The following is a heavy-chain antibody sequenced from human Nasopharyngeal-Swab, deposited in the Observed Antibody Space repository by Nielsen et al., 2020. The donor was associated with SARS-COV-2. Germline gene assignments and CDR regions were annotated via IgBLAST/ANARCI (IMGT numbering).Heavy chain of an antibody. D-gene: IGHD1-26*01. V-gene: IGHV3-30-3*01. CDR1: GFTFSSYA. J-gene: IGHJ4*02. Sequence: GGSLRLSCAASGFTFSSYAMHWVRQAPGKGLEWVPLISYDGSNKYYADSVKGRFTISRDNSKNTLYLQMNSLRAEDTAVYYCARDLGSYFDYWGQGTLVTVSS. CDR2: ISYDGSNK. CDR3: ARDLGSYFDY.